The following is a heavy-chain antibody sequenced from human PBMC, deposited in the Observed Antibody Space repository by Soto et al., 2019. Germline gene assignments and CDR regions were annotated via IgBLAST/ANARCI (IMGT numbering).Heavy chain of an antibody. D-gene: IGHD5-12*01. Sequence: DVHLLESGGGLVQPGGSLRLSCAASGFSFSRYAMIWVRQAPGKGQEWVSGITGSGGTIEYAASVKGRFTISRDNSKNTLYLQMNSLRAEDTAIYYCAKSPRGDGYADWYFDLWGRGTLVTVSS. CDR2: ITGSGGTI. CDR3: AKSPRGDGYADWYFDL. V-gene: IGHV3-23*01. J-gene: IGHJ2*01. CDR1: GFSFSRYA.